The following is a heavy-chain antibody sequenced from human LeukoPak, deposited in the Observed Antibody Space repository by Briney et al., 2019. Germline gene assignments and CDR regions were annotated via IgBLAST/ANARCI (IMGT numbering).Heavy chain of an antibody. J-gene: IGHJ4*02. V-gene: IGHV3-7*01. CDR3: ARDDSGSYWDWGVFDS. CDR1: GFTFSTYW. D-gene: IGHD1-26*01. Sequence: GGSLRLSCAVSGFTFSTYWMAWVRQAPGKGLEWVANIKQDGSERYYVDSVKGRFTISRDNARNSLYLQMNSLRVEDTAAYFCARDDSGSYWDWGVFDSWGLGTLVTVSS. CDR2: IKQDGSER.